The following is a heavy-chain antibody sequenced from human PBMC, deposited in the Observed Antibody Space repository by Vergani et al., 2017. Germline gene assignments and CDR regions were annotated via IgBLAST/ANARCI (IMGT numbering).Heavy chain of an antibody. CDR3: ARVIVATGDAFDI. V-gene: IGHV1-69*02. Sequence: QVQLVQSGAEVKKPGSSVKVSCKASGGTFSSYTISWVRQAPGQGLEWMGRIIPILGIANYAQKFQGRVTLTAYKSTSTAYMELSSLSSEDAAVYYCARVIVATGDAFDIWDRGTMVTVSA. CDR1: GGTFSSYT. J-gene: IGHJ3*02. CDR2: IIPILGIA. D-gene: IGHD5-12*01.